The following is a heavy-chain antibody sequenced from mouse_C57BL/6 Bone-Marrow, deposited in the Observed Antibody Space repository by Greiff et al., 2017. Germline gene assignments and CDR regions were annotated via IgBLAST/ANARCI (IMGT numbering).Heavy chain of an antibody. J-gene: IGHJ2*01. D-gene: IGHD4-1*01. Sequence: EVQLVESGGDLVKPGGSLKLSCAASGFTFSSYGMSWVRQTPDTRLEWVATISSGGSYTYYPDSVKGRFTISRDNAKNTLYLQMSSLKSEDTAMYYCARHTGPRYYFDYWGQGTTLTVSS. V-gene: IGHV5-6*01. CDR2: ISSGGSYT. CDR3: ARHTGPRYYFDY. CDR1: GFTFSSYG.